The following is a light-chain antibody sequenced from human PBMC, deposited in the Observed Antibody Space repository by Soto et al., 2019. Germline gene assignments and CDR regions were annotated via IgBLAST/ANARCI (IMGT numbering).Light chain of an antibody. CDR3: QQYNSYPLT. V-gene: IGKV1-5*03. CDR1: QSISTW. CDR2: KAS. J-gene: IGKJ4*01. Sequence: DNQMTQSPSTLSASVGDRVTITCRASQSISTWLAWYQQKPGKAPKLLIYKASSLEGGVPSRFSGSGSGTEFNITISSLQPDDFATYYCQQYNSYPLTFGGGTTVDIK.